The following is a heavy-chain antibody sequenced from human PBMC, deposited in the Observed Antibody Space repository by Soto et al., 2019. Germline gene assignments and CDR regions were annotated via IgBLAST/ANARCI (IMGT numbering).Heavy chain of an antibody. V-gene: IGHV4-39*02. Sequence: PSETLSLTCTVSGDSISSSNYYWGWIRQPPGKGLEWIGSIYYSGSTYYNLSLKSRVTISIDTSKNQFSLKLSPVTAADTAVYYCATDPKSDSGFDYWGQGTLVTVSS. CDR3: ATDPKSDSGFDY. CDR1: GDSISSSNYY. D-gene: IGHD3-22*01. CDR2: IYYSGST. J-gene: IGHJ4*02.